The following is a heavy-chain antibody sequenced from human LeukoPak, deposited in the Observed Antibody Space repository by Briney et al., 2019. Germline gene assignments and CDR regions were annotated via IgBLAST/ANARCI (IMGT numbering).Heavy chain of an antibody. CDR2: ISYDGSNK. J-gene: IGHJ4*02. CDR3: ASLGVKGIGLDY. D-gene: IGHD2-15*01. CDR1: GFSFSLYS. Sequence: PGRSLRLSCAASGFSFSLYSMHWVRQAPGKGLEWVAVISYDGSNKYYADSAEGRFTISRDNSKNTLFLQMNSLRAEDTAVYYCASLGVKGIGLDYWGQGTLVTVSS. V-gene: IGHV3-30*04.